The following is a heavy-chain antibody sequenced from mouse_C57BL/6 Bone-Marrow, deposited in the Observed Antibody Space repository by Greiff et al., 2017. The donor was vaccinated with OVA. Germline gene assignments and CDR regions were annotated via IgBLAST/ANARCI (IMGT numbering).Heavy chain of an antibody. CDR1: GFNIKDDY. J-gene: IGHJ2*01. Sequence: EVKLMESGAELVRPGASVKLSCTASGFNIKDDYMHWVKQRPEQGLEWIGWIDPENGDTEYASKFQGKATITADTSSNTAYLQLSRLTSEDTAVYYCTTRYYDHFDYRGQGNTPTGSS. CDR2: IDPENGDT. CDR3: TTRYYDHFDY. V-gene: IGHV14-4*01. D-gene: IGHD1-1*01.